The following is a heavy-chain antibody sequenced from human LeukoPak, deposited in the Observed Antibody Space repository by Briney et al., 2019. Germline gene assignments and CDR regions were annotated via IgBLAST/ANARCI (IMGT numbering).Heavy chain of an antibody. CDR1: GFTVSSNY. V-gene: IGHV3-53*01. CDR2: IYSGGST. CDR3: ARAPILAGSSTNGDAFDI. J-gene: IGHJ3*02. D-gene: IGHD2-2*01. Sequence: GGSLRLSCAASGFTVSSNYMSWVRQAPGKGLEWVSVIYSGGSTYYADSVKGRFTISRDNSKNTLYLQMNSLRAEDTAVYYCARAPILAGSSTNGDAFDIWGQGTMVTVSS.